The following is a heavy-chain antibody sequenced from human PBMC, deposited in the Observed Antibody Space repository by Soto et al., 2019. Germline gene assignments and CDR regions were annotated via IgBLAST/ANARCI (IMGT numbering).Heavy chain of an antibody. J-gene: IGHJ4*02. CDR2: IYYSGST. D-gene: IGHD3-22*01. CDR3: ARIPYDSSGYCDY. CDR1: GGSISSSSYY. V-gene: IGHV4-39*01. Sequence: QLQLQESGPGLVKPSETLSLTCTVSGGSISSSSYYWGWIRQPPGKGLEWIGSIYYSGSTYYNPSLKSRVTISVDTSKNQFSLKLSSVIAADTAVYYCARIPYDSSGYCDYWRQGTLVTVSS.